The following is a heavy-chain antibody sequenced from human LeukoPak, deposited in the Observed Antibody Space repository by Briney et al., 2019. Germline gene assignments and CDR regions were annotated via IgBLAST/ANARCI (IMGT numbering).Heavy chain of an antibody. J-gene: IGHJ4*02. Sequence: PGGSLRLSCAASGFTFSDYYMSWIRQAPGQGLDWVSYISSGGSTIYYADSVKGRFTISRDNAKNSLYLQMNSLRAEDTAVYYCARDSIVGATFDYWGQGTLVTVSS. CDR2: ISSGGSTI. V-gene: IGHV3-11*01. D-gene: IGHD1-26*01. CDR1: GFTFSDYY. CDR3: ARDSIVGATFDY.